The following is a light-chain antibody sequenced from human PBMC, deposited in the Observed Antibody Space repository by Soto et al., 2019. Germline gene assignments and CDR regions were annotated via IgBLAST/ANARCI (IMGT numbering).Light chain of an antibody. CDR1: QSVSSSY. V-gene: IGKV3-20*01. CDR2: GAS. J-gene: IGKJ2*01. CDR3: QQYGRAPPLT. Sequence: EIVLTQSPGTLSLSPGERATLSCRASQSVSSSYLAWYQQKPDQAPRLLIYGASSRGTGIPDRFSGSGSGTDFTLTISRLEPEDFAVYYCQQYGRAPPLTFGQGTKLEIK.